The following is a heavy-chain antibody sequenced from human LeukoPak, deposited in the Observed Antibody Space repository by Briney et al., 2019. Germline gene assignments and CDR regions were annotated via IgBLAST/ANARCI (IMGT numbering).Heavy chain of an antibody. Sequence: SETLSLTCTVSGGSISSYYWSWIRQPPGKGLEWIGYIYYSGSTNYSPSLKSRLTISVDTSKNQFSLKLSSVTAADTAVYYCARTYGSSGLGYFDLWGRGTLVTVSS. CDR3: ARTYGSSGLGYFDL. V-gene: IGHV4-59*01. D-gene: IGHD6-13*01. CDR2: IYYSGST. CDR1: GGSISSYY. J-gene: IGHJ2*01.